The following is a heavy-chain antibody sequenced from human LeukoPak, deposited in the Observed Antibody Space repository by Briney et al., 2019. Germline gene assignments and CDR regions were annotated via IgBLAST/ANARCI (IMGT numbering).Heavy chain of an antibody. Sequence: PGGSLRLSCAASGFTVSSNYMSWVRQAPGKGLEWVANIKQDGSEKYYVDSVKGRFTISRDNAKNSLYLQMNSLRAEDTAVYYCARSEDPWGQGTLVTVSS. CDR3: ARSEDP. J-gene: IGHJ5*02. CDR2: IKQDGSEK. CDR1: GFTVSSNY. V-gene: IGHV3-7*01.